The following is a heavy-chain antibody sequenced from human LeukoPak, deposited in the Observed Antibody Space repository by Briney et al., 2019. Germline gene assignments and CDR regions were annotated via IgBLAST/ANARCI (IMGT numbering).Heavy chain of an antibody. CDR3: AWSVYDSSGYYSPLGY. CDR2: ISHDGSNK. V-gene: IGHV3-30-3*01. D-gene: IGHD3-22*01. Sequence: GRSLRLSCAASGFTLSGYAMHWVRQAPGKGLEWVAVISHDGSNKYYADSVKGRFTISRDNSKNTLYLQMNSLRAEDTAVYYCAWSVYDSSGYYSPLGYWGQGTLVTVSS. CDR1: GFTLSGYA. J-gene: IGHJ4*02.